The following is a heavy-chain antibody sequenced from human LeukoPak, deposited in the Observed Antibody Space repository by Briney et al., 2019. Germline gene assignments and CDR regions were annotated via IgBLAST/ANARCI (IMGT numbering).Heavy chain of an antibody. CDR1: GGSISSYY. V-gene: IGHV4-4*07. CDR2: IYTSGST. D-gene: IGHD3-22*01. Sequence: PSETLSLTCTVSGGSISSYYWSWVRQPAGKGVEWIGRIYTSGSTNYNPSLKSRVTISVDTSKNQFSLKRRSVDAADTAVYYCARDTYYYDTSGYWADYWGQGTLVTVSS. CDR3: ARDTYYYDTSGYWADY. J-gene: IGHJ4*02.